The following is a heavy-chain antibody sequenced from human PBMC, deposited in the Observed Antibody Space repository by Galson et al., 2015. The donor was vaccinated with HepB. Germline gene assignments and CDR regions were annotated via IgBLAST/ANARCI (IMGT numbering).Heavy chain of an antibody. D-gene: IGHD1-26*01. J-gene: IGHJ1*01. CDR2: ISYDGSNK. V-gene: IGHV3-30-3*01. CDR1: GFSFHNYA. Sequence: SLRLSCAASGFSFHNYAMHWVRQAPGKGLEAVAVISYDGSNKYYADSVKGRFTISRDNSKNTLYLQMNSLRTEDTAVYYCARGVYSGATYFQHWGQGTLVTVSS. CDR3: ARGVYSGATYFQH.